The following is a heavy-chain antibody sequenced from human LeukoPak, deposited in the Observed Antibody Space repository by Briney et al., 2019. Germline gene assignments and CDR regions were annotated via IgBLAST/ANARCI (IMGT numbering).Heavy chain of an antibody. CDR1: GYSFTYYW. Sequence: GESLKISCKSSGYSFTYYWVVWVRQMPGKGLEWMGVIYPGDSDTRYSPSFQGQVTISADKSITTAYLQWSSLKASDTAMYYCARILQPAERGALDIWGQGRMVTVSS. J-gene: IGHJ3*02. V-gene: IGHV5-51*01. CDR2: IYPGDSDT. D-gene: IGHD2-2*01. CDR3: ARILQPAERGALDI.